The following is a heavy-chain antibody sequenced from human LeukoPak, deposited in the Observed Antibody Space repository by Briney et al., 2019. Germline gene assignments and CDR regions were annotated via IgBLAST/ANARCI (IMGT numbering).Heavy chain of an antibody. CDR3: ARDSAAGTPTY. D-gene: IGHD6-13*01. CDR2: INHSGST. J-gene: IGHJ4*02. CDR1: GGSFSGYY. V-gene: IGHV4-34*01. Sequence: SETLSLTCAVYGGSFSGYYWTWIRQPPGKGLEWIGEINHSGSTNYNPSLKSRVTISVDKSKNQFSLKLSSVTAADTAVYYCARDSAAGTPTYWGQGTLVTVSS.